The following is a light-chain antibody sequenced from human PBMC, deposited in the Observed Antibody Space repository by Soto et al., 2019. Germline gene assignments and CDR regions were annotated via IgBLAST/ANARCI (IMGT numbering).Light chain of an antibody. J-gene: IGLJ2*01. V-gene: IGLV1-40*01. CDR3: QSYDSSLSHVV. Sequence: QSVLTQPPSVSGAPGQRVTNSCTGSSSNIGAGYDVHWYQQLPGTAPKLLIYGNSNRPSGVPDRFSGSKSGTSASLAITELQAEDEADYYCQSYDSSLSHVVFGGGTKVTVL. CDR1: SSNIGAGYD. CDR2: GNS.